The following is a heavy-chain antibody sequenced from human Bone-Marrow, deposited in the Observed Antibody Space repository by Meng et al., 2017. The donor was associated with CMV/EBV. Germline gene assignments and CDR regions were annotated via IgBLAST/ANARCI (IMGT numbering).Heavy chain of an antibody. J-gene: IGHJ6*02. Sequence: GESLKISCAASGFTFSSYWMHWVRQAPGKGLVWVSRINSDGSSTSYADSVKGRFTISRDNAKNTLYLQMNSLRAEDTAVYYCARVCSSTSCPDRYYYYYYGMDVWGQGTMVTVSS. D-gene: IGHD2-2*01. CDR3: ARVCSSTSCPDRYYYYYYGMDV. CDR1: GFTFSSYW. V-gene: IGHV3-74*01. CDR2: INSDGSST.